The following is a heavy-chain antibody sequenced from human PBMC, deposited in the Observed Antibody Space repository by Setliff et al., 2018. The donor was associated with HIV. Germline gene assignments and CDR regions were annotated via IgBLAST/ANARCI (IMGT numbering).Heavy chain of an antibody. CDR1: GYTFTSYD. Sequence: GASVKVSCKASGYTFTSYDISWVRQAPGQGLEWMGWISAYNGNTNYAQKLQGRVTMTTDTSTSTAYMELRSLRSDDTAVYYCAREIGDYYDSSGYYPPTDYYYGMDVWGQGTTVTVFS. J-gene: IGHJ6*02. CDR2: ISAYNGNT. V-gene: IGHV1-18*01. CDR3: AREIGDYYDSSGYYPPTDYYYGMDV. D-gene: IGHD3-22*01.